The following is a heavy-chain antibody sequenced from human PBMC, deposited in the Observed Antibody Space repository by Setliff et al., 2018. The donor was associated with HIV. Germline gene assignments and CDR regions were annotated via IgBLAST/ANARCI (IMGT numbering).Heavy chain of an antibody. J-gene: IGHJ4*01. Sequence: SETLSLTCTVSGVSIENNFWSWFRQPPGKGLEWIGYISYTGSTNYDPSLKSRLTIVADTSKSQFSLKLTSVTAADTAVYYCARGAYIKMNYCFDYWGHGTLVTVSS. CDR2: ISYTGST. D-gene: IGHD3-16*01. CDR3: ARGAYIKMNYCFDY. CDR1: GVSIENNF. V-gene: IGHV4-59*01.